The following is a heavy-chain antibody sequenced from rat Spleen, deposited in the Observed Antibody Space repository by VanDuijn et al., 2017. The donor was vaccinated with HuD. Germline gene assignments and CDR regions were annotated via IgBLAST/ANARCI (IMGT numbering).Heavy chain of an antibody. J-gene: IGHJ2*01. CDR1: GLSLTSNS. D-gene: IGHD1-4*01. V-gene: IGHV2-47*01. CDR3: ARAHPGIGGY. Sequence: QVQLKESGPGLVQPSQTLSLTCTVSGLSLTSNSVSWIRQPPGKGLEWMGVLWSNGGTDYNSAIKSRLSISRDTSKSQVYLKMNSLQTEDTATYYCARAHPGIGGYWGQGVMVTVSS. CDR2: LWSNGGT.